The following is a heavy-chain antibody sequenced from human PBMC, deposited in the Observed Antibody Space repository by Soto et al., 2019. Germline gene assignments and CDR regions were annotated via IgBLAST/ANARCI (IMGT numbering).Heavy chain of an antibody. CDR1: GFNLRSYG. CDR2: MSYDGRNT. J-gene: IGHJ3*01. Sequence: QAQLVESGGGVVQPGRSLRLSCTTSGFNLRSYGMHWVRQAPGKGLSWVAVMSYDGRNTYSADSVKGRFTISRDDSKNTMYLQMNSLRAEDPALYYCDQHTGFWELFSDTFALWGQGTMVTVSS. D-gene: IGHD3-10*01. CDR3: DQHTGFWELFSDTFAL. V-gene: IGHV3-30*03.